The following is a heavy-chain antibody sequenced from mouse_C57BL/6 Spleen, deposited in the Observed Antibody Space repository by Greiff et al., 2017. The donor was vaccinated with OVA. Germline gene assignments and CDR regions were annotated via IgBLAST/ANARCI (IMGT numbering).Heavy chain of an antibody. Sequence: VKLMESGAELLKPGASVKLSCKATGYTFTGYWIEWVKQRPGHGLEWIGEILPGSGSTNYNEKFKGKATFTADTSSNTAYMQLSSLTTEDSAIYYCARPPPLDGYYHYFDYWGQGTTLTVSS. J-gene: IGHJ2*01. CDR2: ILPGSGST. CDR1: GYTFTGYW. D-gene: IGHD2-3*01. V-gene: IGHV1-9*01. CDR3: ARPPPLDGYYHYFDY.